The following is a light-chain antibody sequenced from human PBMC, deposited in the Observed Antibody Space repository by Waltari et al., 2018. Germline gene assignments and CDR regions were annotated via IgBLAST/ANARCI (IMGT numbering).Light chain of an antibody. J-gene: IGLJ3*02. Sequence: QSVLTQPPPASGSPGQRVTISCSGSWSHIGRNTVNWFQQPPGTAPKLLIYIDNRRPAGVPDRFSGSRSGTSASLAISGLQSEDEADYHCATWDDSLNGWVFGGGTKVTVL. CDR1: WSHIGRNT. CDR2: IDN. CDR3: ATWDDSLNGWV. V-gene: IGLV1-44*01.